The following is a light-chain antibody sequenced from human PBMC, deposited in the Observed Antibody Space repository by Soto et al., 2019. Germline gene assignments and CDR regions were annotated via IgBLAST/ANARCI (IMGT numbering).Light chain of an antibody. CDR2: GAS. CDR1: RSVSSGY. J-gene: IGKJ1*01. Sequence: DIVFTHAPFNLSLSLVERANLSCSASRSVSSGYLAWYQQKPGQAPRLLIYGASSRATGIPDRFSGSGSGTDFTLTISRLEPEDFAVYYCQQYGSSPWTFGQGTKVDIK. CDR3: QQYGSSPWT. V-gene: IGKV3-20*01.